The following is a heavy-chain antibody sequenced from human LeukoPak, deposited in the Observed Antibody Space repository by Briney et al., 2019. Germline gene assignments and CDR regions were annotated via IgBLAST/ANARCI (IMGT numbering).Heavy chain of an antibody. CDR1: GGSISSYY. Sequence: NPSETLSLTCTVSGGSISSYYWSWIRQPPGKGLEWIGYIYYSGCTNYNPSLKSRVTISVDTSKNQFSLKLSSVTAADTAVYYCARLSYYDSSGYYGDYFDYWGQGTLVTVSS. V-gene: IGHV4-59*08. CDR2: IYYSGCT. CDR3: ARLSYYDSSGYYGDYFDY. J-gene: IGHJ4*02. D-gene: IGHD3-22*01.